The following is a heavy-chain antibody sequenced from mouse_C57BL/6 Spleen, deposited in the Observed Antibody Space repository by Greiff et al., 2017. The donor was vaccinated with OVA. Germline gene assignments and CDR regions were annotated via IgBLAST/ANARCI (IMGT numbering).Heavy chain of an antibody. CDR1: GFTFSDYG. J-gene: IGHJ2*01. D-gene: IGHD2-10*01. V-gene: IGHV5-17*01. Sequence: EVKLMESGGGLVKPGGSLKLSCAASGFTFSDYGMHWVRQAPEKGLEWVAYISSGSSTIYYADTVKGRFTISRDNAKNTLFLQMTSLRSEDTAIYYCARGPHAYFYFDYWGQGTTLTVSS. CDR3: ARGPHAYFYFDY. CDR2: ISSGSSTI.